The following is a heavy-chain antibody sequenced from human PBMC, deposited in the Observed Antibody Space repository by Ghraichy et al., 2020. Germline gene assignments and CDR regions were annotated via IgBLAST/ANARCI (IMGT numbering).Heavy chain of an antibody. CDR2: IYYTGST. CDR1: GGSINSSSYF. V-gene: IGHV4-39*01. CDR3: ASYIRGWIDP. D-gene: IGHD3-10*01. J-gene: IGHJ5*02. Sequence: SQTLSLTCNVSGGSINSSSYFWAWIRQPPGKGLEWIGYIYYTGSTYYSAALKSRVTIAIDASKNQFSLNLRSVTAAETAVYYCASYIRGWIDPWGQGTLVTVS.